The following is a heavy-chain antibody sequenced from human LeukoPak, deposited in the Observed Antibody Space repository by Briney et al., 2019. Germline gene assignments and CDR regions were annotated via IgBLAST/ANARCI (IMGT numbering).Heavy chain of an antibody. CDR3: ARGGGLQGYYYYYMDV. CDR1: GYTFTGYY. D-gene: IGHD5-24*01. J-gene: IGHJ6*03. CDR2: MNPNSGNT. Sequence: GASVKVSCKASGYTFTGYYMHWVRQAPGQGLEWMGWMNPNSGNTGYAQKFQGRVTMTRNTSISTAYMELSSLRSEDTAVYYCARGGGLQGYYYYYMDVWGKGTTVTVSS. V-gene: IGHV1-8*02.